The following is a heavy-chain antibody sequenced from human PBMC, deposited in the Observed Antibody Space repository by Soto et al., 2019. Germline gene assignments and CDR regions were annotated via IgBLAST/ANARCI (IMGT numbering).Heavy chain of an antibody. CDR2: ISNTGGTT. CDR3: AKRGGYSYGFLES. CDR1: GFTFSTYA. Sequence: VKLLESGGGLVQPGGSLRLSCAASGFTFSTYAMNWVRQAPGKGLEWVSTISNTGGTTYYAASVKGRFTVSRDNSKNKMSLEMTGLRAEDTAVYYCAKRGGYSYGFLESWCQGIRVAVSS. D-gene: IGHD5-18*01. J-gene: IGHJ4*02. V-gene: IGHV3-23*01.